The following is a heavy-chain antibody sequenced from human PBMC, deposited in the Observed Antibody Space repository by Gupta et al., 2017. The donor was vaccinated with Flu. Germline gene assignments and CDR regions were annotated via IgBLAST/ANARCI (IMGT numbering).Heavy chain of an antibody. CDR2: IGTAGDT. D-gene: IGHD1-26*01. Sequence: STYDMHWVRQATGKGLEWVSAIGTAGDTYYPGSVKGRFTISRENAKNSLHLQMNTLRAGDTAVYYCVRGKALWVLPNYYGMDVWGQGTTVTVSS. V-gene: IGHV3-13*01. CDR3: VRGKALWVLPNYYGMDV. J-gene: IGHJ6*02. CDR1: STYD.